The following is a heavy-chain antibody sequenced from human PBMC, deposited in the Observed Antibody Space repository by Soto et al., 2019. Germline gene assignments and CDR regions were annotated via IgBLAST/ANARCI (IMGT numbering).Heavy chain of an antibody. CDR3: ARDKPTVQLRFLEAGPGP. CDR2: ISAYNGNT. CDR1: GYTFTSYG. J-gene: IGHJ5*02. D-gene: IGHD3-3*01. V-gene: IGHV1-18*01. Sequence: GASVKVSCKASGYTFTSYGISWVRQAPGQGLEWMGWISAYNGNTNYAQKLQGRVTMTTDTSTSTAYMELRSLRSDDTAVYYCARDKPTVQLRFLEAGPGPWGQGTLVTVSS.